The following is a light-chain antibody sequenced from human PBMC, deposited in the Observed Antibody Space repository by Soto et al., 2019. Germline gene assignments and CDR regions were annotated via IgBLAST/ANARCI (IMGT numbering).Light chain of an antibody. CDR3: QQSYITPYT. J-gene: IGKJ2*01. Sequence: DIQMTQSPSSLSASVGDSVTIICRASHSISRYLDWYQQRPGKVPKVLIYAAASLQSGVPPRFTGSGAGTEFTLTSSGLQPEDVATYYCQQSYITPYTFGQGTKLDI. CDR1: HSISRY. V-gene: IGKV1-39*01. CDR2: AAA.